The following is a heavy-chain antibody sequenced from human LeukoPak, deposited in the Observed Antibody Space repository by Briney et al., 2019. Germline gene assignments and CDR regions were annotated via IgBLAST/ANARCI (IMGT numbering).Heavy chain of an antibody. CDR3: AIHIVVVTAIPTDY. V-gene: IGHV4-34*01. D-gene: IGHD2-21*02. Sequence: PSETLSLTCAVYGGSFSGYYWSWIRQPPGNGLEWIGEINHSGSTNYNPSLKSRVTISVDTSKNQFSLKLSSVTAADTAVYYCAIHIVVVTAIPTDYWGQGTLVTVSS. CDR1: GGSFSGYY. J-gene: IGHJ4*02. CDR2: INHSGST.